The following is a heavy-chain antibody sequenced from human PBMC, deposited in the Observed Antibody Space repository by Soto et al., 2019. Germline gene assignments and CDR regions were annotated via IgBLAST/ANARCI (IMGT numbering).Heavy chain of an antibody. D-gene: IGHD2-15*01. V-gene: IGHV1-69*12. J-gene: IGHJ4*02. Sequence: QVQLVQSGAEVKKPGSSVKVSCKASGGTFSSYAISWVRQAPGQGLEWMGGIIPIFGTANYAQKFQGRVTXXAXEYXSTAYMELSSLRSEDTAVYYCARGPCSGGSCYSDYWGQGTLVTVSS. CDR2: IIPIFGTA. CDR3: ARGPCSGGSCYSDY. CDR1: GGTFSSYA.